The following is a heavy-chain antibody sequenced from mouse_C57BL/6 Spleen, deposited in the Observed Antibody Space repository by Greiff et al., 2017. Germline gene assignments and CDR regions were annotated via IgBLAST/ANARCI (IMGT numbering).Heavy chain of an antibody. J-gene: IGHJ1*03. CDR1: GYSFTGYY. V-gene: IGHV1-42*01. CDR3: ARTGNWDWYFDV. D-gene: IGHD4-1*01. Sequence: EVQGVESGPELVKPGASVKISCKASGYSFTGYYMNWVKQSPEKSLEWIGEINPSTGGTTYNQKFKAKATLTVDKSSSTAYMQLKSLTSEDSAVYYCARTGNWDWYFDVWGTGTTVTVSS. CDR2: INPSTGGT.